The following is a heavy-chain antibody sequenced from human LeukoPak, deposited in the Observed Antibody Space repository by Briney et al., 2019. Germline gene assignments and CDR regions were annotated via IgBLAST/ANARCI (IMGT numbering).Heavy chain of an antibody. Sequence: GGSLRLSCAASGFTFSSYGMHWVRQAPGKGLEWLAFIRYYGSNKYYVDSVKGRFTISRDNSKNTLYLQMNSLRAEDTAVYYCANMDPAMVTGYYYYYMDVWGKGTTVTVSS. CDR1: GFTFSSYG. V-gene: IGHV3-30*02. J-gene: IGHJ6*03. CDR2: IRYYGSNK. CDR3: ANMDPAMVTGYYYYYMDV. D-gene: IGHD5-18*01.